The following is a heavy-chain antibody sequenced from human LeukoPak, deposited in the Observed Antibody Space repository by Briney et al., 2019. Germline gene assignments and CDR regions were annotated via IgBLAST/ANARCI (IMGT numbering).Heavy chain of an antibody. CDR3: AKVRDSSGWYTYFDY. CDR2: ISASGGST. CDR1: GFTFSNYG. Sequence: GGSLRLSCAASGFTFSNYGVSWVRQAPGKGLEWVSAISASGGSTNYADSVKGRFTISRDNSKNTLYLQMNSLRAEDTAVYYCAKVRDSSGWYTYFDYWGQGTLVTVSS. J-gene: IGHJ4*02. V-gene: IGHV3-23*01. D-gene: IGHD6-19*01.